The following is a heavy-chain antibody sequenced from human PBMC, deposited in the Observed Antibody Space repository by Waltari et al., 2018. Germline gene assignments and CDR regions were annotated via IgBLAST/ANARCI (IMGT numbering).Heavy chain of an antibody. D-gene: IGHD1-26*01. CDR3: ASQEGATDWFDP. J-gene: IGHJ5*02. CDR1: GGSISSYY. CDR2: IYYSGST. Sequence: QVQLQESGPGLVKPSETLSLTCTVSGGSISSYYWSWIRQPPGKGLEWIGYIYYSGSTNDNPSLKSRDTISVDTSKNQFSLKLSSVTAADTAVYYCASQEGATDWFDPWGQGTLVTVSS. V-gene: IGHV4-59*08.